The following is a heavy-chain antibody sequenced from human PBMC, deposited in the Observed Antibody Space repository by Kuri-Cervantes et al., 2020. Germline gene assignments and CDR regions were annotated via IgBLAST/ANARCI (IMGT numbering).Heavy chain of an antibody. D-gene: IGHD3-22*01. Sequence: ASVKVSCKSSRDTSISHTVSWVRQAPGQGLEWMGWISTYNGNTNYAQKLQGRVTITADKSTSTAYMELSSLRSEDTAVYYCARGPQYYYDSSGYYIDYWGQGTLVTVSS. CDR2: ISTYNGNT. CDR3: ARGPQYYYDSSGYYIDY. V-gene: IGHV1-18*01. CDR1: RDTSISHT. J-gene: IGHJ4*02.